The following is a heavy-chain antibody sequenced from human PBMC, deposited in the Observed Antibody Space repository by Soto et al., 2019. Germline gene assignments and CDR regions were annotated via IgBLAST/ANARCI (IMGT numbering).Heavy chain of an antibody. D-gene: IGHD2-15*01. CDR3: AKDLSCSGGSCYSFPGWFDP. CDR2: ISGSGGST. V-gene: IGHV3-23*01. CDR1: GFTFISYA. Sequence: EVKLLESGGGLVQPGGSLRLSCATSGFTFISYAMTWVRQAPGKGLEWVADISGSGGSTYYADSVKGRFTISRDNSKNTLYLQMNSLRAEDTAVYYCAKDLSCSGGSCYSFPGWFDPWGQGTLVTVSS. J-gene: IGHJ5*02.